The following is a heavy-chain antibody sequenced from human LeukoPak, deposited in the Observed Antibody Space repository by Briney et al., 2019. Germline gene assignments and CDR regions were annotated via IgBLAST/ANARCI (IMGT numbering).Heavy chain of an antibody. CDR1: GFTFSSYA. CDR2: ISYGGSNK. J-gene: IGHJ6*03. V-gene: IGHV3-30-3*01. CDR3: ARDLRFLEWLDMDV. Sequence: GGSLRLSCAASGFTFSSYAMHWVRQAPGKGLEWVAVISYGGSNKYYADSVKGRFTISRDNSKNTLYLQMNSLRAEDTAVYYCARDLRFLEWLDMDVWGKGTTVTVSS. D-gene: IGHD3-3*01.